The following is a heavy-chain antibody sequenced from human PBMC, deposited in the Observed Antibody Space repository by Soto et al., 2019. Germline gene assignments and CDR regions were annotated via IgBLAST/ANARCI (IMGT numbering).Heavy chain of an antibody. CDR3: ARESPYDILTGQPYYYGMDV. J-gene: IGHJ6*02. V-gene: IGHV1-46*01. Sequence: GASVKVSCKASGYTFTSYYMHWVRQAPGQGLEWMGIINPSGGSTSYAQKFQGRVTMTRDTSTSTVYMELSSLRSEDTAVYYCARESPYDILTGQPYYYGMDVWGQETPVTVS. CDR2: INPSGGST. CDR1: GYTFTSYY. D-gene: IGHD3-9*01.